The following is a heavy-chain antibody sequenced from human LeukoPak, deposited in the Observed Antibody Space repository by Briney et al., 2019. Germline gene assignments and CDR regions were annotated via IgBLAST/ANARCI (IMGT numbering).Heavy chain of an antibody. V-gene: IGHV3-30*02. CDR3: AKGWHSSSWLSAY. J-gene: IGHJ4*02. Sequence: PGGSLRLSCAASGFSFSFSTSGLHWVRQAPGQGLEWVAFIRFDGSNKFYADSVKGRFTVSRDNSKNTMFLQMNSLRDEDTAVYCCAKGWHSSSWLSAYWGQGTLVTVSS. CDR2: IRFDGSNK. D-gene: IGHD6-13*01. CDR1: GFSFSFSTSG.